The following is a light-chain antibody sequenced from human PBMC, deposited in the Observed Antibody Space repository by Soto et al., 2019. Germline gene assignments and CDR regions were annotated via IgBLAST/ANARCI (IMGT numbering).Light chain of an antibody. J-gene: IGKJ3*01. CDR1: QTVLYSSNNKNY. Sequence: DIVMAQSPESLAVSLGERATINCKSSQTVLYSSNNKNYLSWYQQKPGQPPKLLIYWASTRESGVPDRFSGSGSGTDFTLTSSSLQAEDVAVYYCQQYYNSPFTFGPGTKVDIK. CDR2: WAS. CDR3: QQYYNSPFT. V-gene: IGKV4-1*01.